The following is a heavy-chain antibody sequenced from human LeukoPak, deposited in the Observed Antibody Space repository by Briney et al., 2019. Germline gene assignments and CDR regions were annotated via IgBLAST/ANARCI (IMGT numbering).Heavy chain of an antibody. CDR2: IRVSDVDT. Sequence: ATVKVSCKASGYTFTNYGFHWVRQAPAQGPEWMGWIRVSDVDTKYAQKFQGRVTLPRDKSANTAYMDLWSLRSDDTAVYFCARSGFSFGYHYFDLWGQGTLVTVSS. J-gene: IGHJ4*02. CDR3: ARSGFSFGYHYFDL. V-gene: IGHV1-18*01. CDR1: GYTFTNYG. D-gene: IGHD5-18*01.